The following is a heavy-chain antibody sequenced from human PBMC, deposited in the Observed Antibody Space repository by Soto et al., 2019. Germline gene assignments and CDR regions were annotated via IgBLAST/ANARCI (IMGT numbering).Heavy chain of an antibody. CDR3: TGGGVSSGPGY. V-gene: IGHV3-48*01. CDR1: GFTFSSSS. D-gene: IGHD3-22*01. J-gene: IGHJ4*02. Sequence: EVQLVESGGGLVQPGGSLRLSCAASGFTFSSSSMNWVRQDPGKGLEWVSFIDTLSSTMYYADSVRGRFTISRDNAKNSLNLQMNSMRAEDTANDYCTGGGVSSGPGYWYQGTLVTVYS. CDR2: IDTLSSTM.